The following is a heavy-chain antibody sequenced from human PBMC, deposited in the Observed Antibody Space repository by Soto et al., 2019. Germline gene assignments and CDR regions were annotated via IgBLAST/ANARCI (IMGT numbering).Heavy chain of an antibody. D-gene: IGHD3-22*01. CDR1: GFSLSTSGVG. V-gene: IGHV2-5*02. CDR3: AHSVGLSSPDYYDSRPEFDY. J-gene: IGHJ4*02. CDR2: IYWDDDK. Sequence: QITLKESGPTLVKPRQTLTLTCTFSGFSLSTSGVGVGWIRQPPGKALEWLALIYWDDDKRYSPSLKSRLTITKDTSKNQVVLTMTNMDPVDTATYYCAHSVGLSSPDYYDSRPEFDYWGQGTLVTVSS.